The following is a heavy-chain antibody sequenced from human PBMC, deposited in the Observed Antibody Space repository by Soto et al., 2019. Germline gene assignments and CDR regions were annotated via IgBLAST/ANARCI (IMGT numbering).Heavy chain of an antibody. D-gene: IGHD6-25*01. V-gene: IGHV3-30-3*01. CDR1: GFTVRSYA. CDR3: ARQTSWFSSGKNFDY. J-gene: IGHJ4*02. Sequence: PXGFLRLSCASSGFTVRSYAMHWVRQAPGKGLEWVAVISYDGSNKYYADSVKGRFTVSRDNSKNTLYLQMNSLRAEDTAVYYCARQTSWFSSGKNFDYWGQGTLVTVSS. CDR2: ISYDGSNK.